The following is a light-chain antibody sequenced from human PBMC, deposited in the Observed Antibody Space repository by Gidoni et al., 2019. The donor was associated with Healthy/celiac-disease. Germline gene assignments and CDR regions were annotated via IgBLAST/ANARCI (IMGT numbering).Light chain of an antibody. V-gene: IGKV3-11*01. CDR3: QQRSNWLT. J-gene: IGKJ4*01. CDR2: DAS. Sequence: EIVLPQSPSTLSLSPGDRATLSCRASERVSSYLAWYQQKRGQAPRLLIYDASNRATGIPARFGGSGSGKDFTLIISSLEPEDFVVYYCQQRSNWLTFGGGTKVEIK. CDR1: ERVSSY.